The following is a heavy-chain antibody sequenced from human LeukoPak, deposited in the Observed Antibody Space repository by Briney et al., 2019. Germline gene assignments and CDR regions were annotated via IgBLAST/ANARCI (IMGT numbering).Heavy chain of an antibody. V-gene: IGHV4-30-4*08. CDR1: GGSISSGDYY. CDR3: ARDGYNRIDY. CDR2: IYYSGST. D-gene: IGHD5-24*01. J-gene: IGHJ4*02. Sequence: SQTLSVTCTVSGGSISSGDYYWSWIRQPPGKGLVWIGCIYYSGSTYYNPSLKSRVTISVDTSKNQFSLKLSSVTAADTAVYYCARDGYNRIDYWGQGTLVTVSS.